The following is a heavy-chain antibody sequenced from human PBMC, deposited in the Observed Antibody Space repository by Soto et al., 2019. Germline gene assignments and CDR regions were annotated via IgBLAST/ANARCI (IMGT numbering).Heavy chain of an antibody. J-gene: IGHJ4*02. V-gene: IGHV4-59*01. D-gene: IGHD6-19*01. CDR1: GGSISSYY. Sequence: QVQLQESGPGLVKPSETLSLTCTVSGGSISSYYWSWIRQPPGKGLEWIGYIYYSGSTNYNPSLKSRVTISVDTSKNQFSLKLRSVTAADTAVYYCARQDYSSGWYPFDYWGQGTLVTVSS. CDR2: IYYSGST. CDR3: ARQDYSSGWYPFDY.